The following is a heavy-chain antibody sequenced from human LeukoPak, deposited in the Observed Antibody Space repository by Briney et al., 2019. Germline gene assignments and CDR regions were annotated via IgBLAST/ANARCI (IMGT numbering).Heavy chain of an antibody. CDR1: GGSISSSSYY. J-gene: IGHJ4*02. V-gene: IGHV4-39*01. CDR2: IYYSGST. Sequence: SETLSLTCTVSGGSISSSSYYWGWIRQPPGKGLEWIGSIYYSGSTYYNPSLKSRVTISVDTSKNQFSLELSSVTATDTAVYYCGAGATTGGFCDYWGQGTLVTVSS. CDR3: GAGATTGGFCDY. D-gene: IGHD1-26*01.